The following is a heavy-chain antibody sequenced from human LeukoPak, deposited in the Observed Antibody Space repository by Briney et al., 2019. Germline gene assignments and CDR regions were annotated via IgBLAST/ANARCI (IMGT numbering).Heavy chain of an antibody. CDR3: AAVANDFWSGYYSDY. CDR1: GFTFTSSA. V-gene: IGHV1-58*02. CDR2: IVVGRGNT. J-gene: IGHJ4*02. Sequence: ASVKVSCKASGFTFTSSAMQWVRQARGQRLEGIGWIVVGRGNTSYAKKVQERVTITRDMSTSTAYMELSSLRSEDTAVYYCAAVANDFWSGYYSDYWGQGTLVTVSS. D-gene: IGHD3-3*01.